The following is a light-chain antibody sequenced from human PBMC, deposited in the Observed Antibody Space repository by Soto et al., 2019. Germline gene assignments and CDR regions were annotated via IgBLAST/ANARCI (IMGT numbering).Light chain of an antibody. CDR1: SSNIGNNA. Sequence: QSVLTQPPSVSEAPRQRVTISCSGSSSNIGNNAVNWYQQLPGKAPKLLIYSNDLLPSGVSDRFSGSKSGTSASLAISGLQPEDEADYYCAAWDDSLNGVVFGGGTKLTVL. V-gene: IGLV1-36*01. J-gene: IGLJ2*01. CDR2: SND. CDR3: AAWDDSLNGVV.